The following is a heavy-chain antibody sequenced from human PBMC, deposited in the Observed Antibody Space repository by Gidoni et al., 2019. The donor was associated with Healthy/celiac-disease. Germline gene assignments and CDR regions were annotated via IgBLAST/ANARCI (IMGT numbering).Heavy chain of an antibody. Sequence: EVQLLESGGGLVQPGGSLRLSCAASGFTFSSYAMSWVRQAPGKGLEWVSAISGSGGSTYYADSVKGRFTISRDNSKNTLYLQMNSLRAEDTAVYYCAKAYNQLTIFGVLRPEGFDYWGQGTLVTVSS. CDR2: ISGSGGST. CDR1: GFTFSSYA. D-gene: IGHD3-3*01. V-gene: IGHV3-23*01. J-gene: IGHJ4*02. CDR3: AKAYNQLTIFGVLRPEGFDY.